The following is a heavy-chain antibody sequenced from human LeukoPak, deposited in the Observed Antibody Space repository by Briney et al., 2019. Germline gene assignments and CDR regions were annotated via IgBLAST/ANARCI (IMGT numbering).Heavy chain of an antibody. CDR2: ISSSSSSI. J-gene: IGHJ6*03. Sequence: GGSLRLSCAASGFTFSSYSMNWVRQAPGKGLDWVSSISSSSSSIYYADSVKGRFTISRDNSKNTLYLQMNSLRAEDTAVYYCARGHRNTMVRGVIRYYYMDVWGKGTTVTISS. D-gene: IGHD3-10*01. CDR3: ARGHRNTMVRGVIRYYYMDV. V-gene: IGHV3-21*01. CDR1: GFTFSSYS.